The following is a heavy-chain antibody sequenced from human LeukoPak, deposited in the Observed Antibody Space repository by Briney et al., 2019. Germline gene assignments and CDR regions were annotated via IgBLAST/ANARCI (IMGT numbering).Heavy chain of an antibody. J-gene: IGHJ6*03. D-gene: IGHD2-21*01. CDR2: ISGSGTNT. CDR3: AKGIFSYYYYMDV. CDR1: GFTFSSYG. Sequence: GGSLRPSCVVSGFTFSSYGMSLVRQAPGKGLEWVSGISGSGTNTYYADSVKGRFTVSRDNSRNTLYLQVNSLRAEDTAVYYCAKGIFSYYYYMDVWGKGTTVTVSS. V-gene: IGHV3-23*01.